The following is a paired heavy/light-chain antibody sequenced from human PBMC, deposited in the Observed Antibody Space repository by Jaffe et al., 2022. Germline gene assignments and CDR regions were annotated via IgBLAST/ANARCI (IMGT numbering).Heavy chain of an antibody. CDR2: IKEDGSVR. CDR1: GLSFSNYW. V-gene: IGHV3-7*01. D-gene: IGHD7-27*01. Sequence: EVQLVQSGGGLVQPGGSLRLSCAASGLSFSNYWMTWFRQAPGKGLEWVANIKEDGSVRNYVDSVRGRFIVSRDNAMNSLYLQLNSLRVEDTGVYYCARDPYWGANDYWGQGTLVTVSS. J-gene: IGHJ4*02. CDR3: ARDPYWGANDY.
Light chain of an antibody. CDR3: LLYPNGDYV. Sequence: QAVVTQEPSLTVSPGGTVTLTCASSTGAVTSSHHPNWFQQKPGQAPRALIYSTNNKHSWTPARFSGSLLGGKAALTLSGAQPEDEAEYYCLLYPNGDYVFGGGTKVTVL. CDR2: STN. CDR1: TGAVTSSHH. J-gene: IGLJ1*01. V-gene: IGLV7-43*01.